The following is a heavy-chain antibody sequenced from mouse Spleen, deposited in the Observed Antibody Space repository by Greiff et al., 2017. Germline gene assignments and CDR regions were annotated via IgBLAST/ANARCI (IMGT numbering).Heavy chain of an antibody. Sequence: EVKLVESGPGMVKPSQSLSLTCTVPGYSITSGYDWHWIRHFPGNKLEWMGYISYSGSTNYNPSLKSRISITHDTSKNHFFLKLNSVTTEDTATYYCASDYDGWFAYWGQGTLVTVSA. CDR2: ISYSGST. J-gene: IGHJ3*01. CDR1: GYSITSGYD. V-gene: IGHV3-1*01. D-gene: IGHD2-12*01. CDR3: ASDYDGWFAY.